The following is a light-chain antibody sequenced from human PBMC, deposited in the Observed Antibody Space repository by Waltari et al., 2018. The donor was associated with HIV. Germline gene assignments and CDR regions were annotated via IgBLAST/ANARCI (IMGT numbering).Light chain of an antibody. CDR3: ATWDDNLSGWV. J-gene: IGLJ3*02. V-gene: IGLV1-47*01. CDR1: NSNIGNHY. CDR2: RNN. Sequence: QSVLTQPPSASPTPGQRVTISCSGTNSNIGNHYVYWYQQLPGTAPKVLIYRNNYRPSGVPDRFSGSKSGTSASLAISGLRSEDEADYYCATWDDNLSGWVFGGGTKLTVL.